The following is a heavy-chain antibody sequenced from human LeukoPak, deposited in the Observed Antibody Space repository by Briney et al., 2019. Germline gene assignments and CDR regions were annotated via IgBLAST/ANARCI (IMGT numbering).Heavy chain of an antibody. V-gene: IGHV1-2*02. D-gene: IGHD2/OR15-2a*01. Sequence: ASVKVSCKASGYTFTGYYMHWVRQAPGQGLEWMGWINPNNGGTNYRQKFQGRVTMTRDTSISTASMELTRLRSDDTAVYYCARAKDTTEVGADVWGKGTTVTVS. CDR2: INPNNGGT. CDR1: GYTFTGYY. CDR3: ARAKDTTEVGADV. J-gene: IGHJ6*03.